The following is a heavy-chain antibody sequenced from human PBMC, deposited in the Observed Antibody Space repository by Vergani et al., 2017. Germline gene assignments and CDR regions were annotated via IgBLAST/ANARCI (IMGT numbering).Heavy chain of an antibody. CDR3: AKDQRAYSSSWYVPGWFDP. V-gene: IGHV3-23*04. CDR2: ISGSGGST. J-gene: IGHJ5*02. Sequence: EVQLVESGGGLVQPGGSLRLSCAASGFTFSSYAMSWVRQAPGKGLEWFSAISGSGGSTYYADSVNGRFTISRDNSKNPLYLQMNSLRAEDTAVYYCAKDQRAYSSSWYVPGWFDPWGQGTLVTVSS. D-gene: IGHD6-13*01. CDR1: GFTFSSYA.